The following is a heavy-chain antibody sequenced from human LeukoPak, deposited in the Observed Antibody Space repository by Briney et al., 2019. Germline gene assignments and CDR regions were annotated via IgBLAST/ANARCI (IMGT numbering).Heavy chain of an antibody. CDR3: ARVHKQTIFGVVKSLYFDY. CDR1: GVSISSYY. Sequence: SETLSLTCTVSGVSISSYYWSWIRQPPGKGLEWIGYIYYSGSTNYNPSLKSRVTISVDTSKNQFSLKLSSVTAADTAVYYCARVHKQTIFGVVKSLYFDYWGQGTLVTVSS. J-gene: IGHJ4*02. CDR2: IYYSGST. D-gene: IGHD3-3*01. V-gene: IGHV4-59*01.